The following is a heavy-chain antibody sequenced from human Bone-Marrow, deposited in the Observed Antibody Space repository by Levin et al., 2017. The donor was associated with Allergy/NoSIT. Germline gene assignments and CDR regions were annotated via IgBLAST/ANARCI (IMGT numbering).Heavy chain of an antibody. CDR3: TQVISSGYYMGMDV. Sequence: SLKISCAASGFIFENFAMHWVRQAPRKDLEWVAGINWNGDTSRYAGSVRGRFTISRDNAKRTVYLQMDGLRADDTALYYCTQVISSGYYMGMDVWGPGTTVTVSS. CDR2: INWNGDTS. V-gene: IGHV3-9*01. CDR1: GFIFENFA. D-gene: IGHD3-10*01. J-gene: IGHJ6*02.